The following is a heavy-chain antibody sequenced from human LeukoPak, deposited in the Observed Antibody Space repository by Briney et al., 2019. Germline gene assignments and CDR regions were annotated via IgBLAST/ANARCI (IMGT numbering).Heavy chain of an antibody. V-gene: IGHV1-2*02. CDR3: ASFSSWYFFHFDY. D-gene: IGHD6-13*01. CDR1: GYTFTGYY. Sequence: ASVKVSCKASGYTFTGYYMHWVRQAPGQGLEWMGWINPNSGGTNYAQKFQGRVTMTRDTSISTAYMELSRLRSDDTAVYYCASFSSWYFFHFDYWGQGTLVTVSS. CDR2: INPNSGGT. J-gene: IGHJ4*02.